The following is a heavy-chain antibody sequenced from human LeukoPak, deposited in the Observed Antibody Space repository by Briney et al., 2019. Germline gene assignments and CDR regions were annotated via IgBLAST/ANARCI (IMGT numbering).Heavy chain of an antibody. J-gene: IGHJ4*02. Sequence: PGGSLRLSCAASGFTFSNAWMSWVRQAPGKGLEGVGRIKSKTDGWTTDYAAPVKGRFTISRDDSKNTLYLQMNSLKTEDTAVYYCTTTSIAVAGPFDYWGQGTLVTVSS. CDR3: TTTSIAVAGPFDY. D-gene: IGHD6-19*01. CDR2: IKSKTDGWTT. CDR1: GFTFSNAW. V-gene: IGHV3-15*01.